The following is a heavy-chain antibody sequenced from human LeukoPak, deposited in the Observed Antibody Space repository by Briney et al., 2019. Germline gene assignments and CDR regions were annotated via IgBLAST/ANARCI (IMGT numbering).Heavy chain of an antibody. Sequence: GGSLRLSCAASGFTFSSYGMHWVRQAPGKGLEWVAFIRYDGSNKYYADSVKGRFTISRDNSKNTLYLQMNSLRAEDTAVYYCAKVYDFWSGPPGYFDLWGRGTLVTVSS. V-gene: IGHV3-30*02. CDR2: IRYDGSNK. CDR1: GFTFSSYG. J-gene: IGHJ2*01. CDR3: AKVYDFWSGPPGYFDL. D-gene: IGHD3-3*01.